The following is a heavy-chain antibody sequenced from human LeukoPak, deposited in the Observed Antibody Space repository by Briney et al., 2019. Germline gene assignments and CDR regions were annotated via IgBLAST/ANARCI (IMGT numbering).Heavy chain of an antibody. Sequence: PGGSLRLSCAASGFTFSSYAVNWVRQAPGEGLEWVSVISTRGDSTYYADSVKGRFTISRDNSKNTLYLQMNSLRAEDTAVYYCARGGYSYGYEWYFDLWGRGTLVTVSS. J-gene: IGHJ2*01. D-gene: IGHD5-18*01. CDR2: ISTRGDST. CDR3: ARGGYSYGYEWYFDL. V-gene: IGHV3-23*01. CDR1: GFTFSSYA.